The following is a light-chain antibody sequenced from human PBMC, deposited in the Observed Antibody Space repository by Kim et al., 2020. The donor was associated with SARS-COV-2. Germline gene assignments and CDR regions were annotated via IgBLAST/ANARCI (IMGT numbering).Light chain of an antibody. J-gene: IGKJ2*01. Sequence: VSPGERATLSCRASQSISSNLAGYQQKPGQAPRPLIYGASTRATDIPARFSGSGSGTDFTLTISSLQSEDFAVYYCQQYNNWPPYTFGQGTKVEI. CDR1: QSISSN. CDR3: QQYNNWPPYT. CDR2: GAS. V-gene: IGKV3-15*01.